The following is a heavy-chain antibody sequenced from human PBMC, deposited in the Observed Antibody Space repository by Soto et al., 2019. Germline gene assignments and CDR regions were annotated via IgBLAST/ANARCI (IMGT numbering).Heavy chain of an antibody. V-gene: IGHV3-7*03. D-gene: IGHD7-27*01. CDR2: IKQDGSEK. J-gene: IGHJ3*02. Sequence: GESLKISCAASGFTFSSYWMSWVRQAPGKGLEWVANIKQDGSEKYYVDSVKGRFTISRDNAKNSLYLQMNSLRAEDTAVYYCARVQLTGASDAFDIWGQGTMVTVSS. CDR3: ARVQLTGASDAFDI. CDR1: GFTFSSYW.